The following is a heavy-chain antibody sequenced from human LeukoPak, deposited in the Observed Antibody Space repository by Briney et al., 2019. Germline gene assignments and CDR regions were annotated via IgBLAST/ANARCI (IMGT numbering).Heavy chain of an antibody. CDR1: GFTFDDYA. CDR2: ISGDGGST. Sequence: GGSLRLSCAASGFTFDDYAMHWVREAPGKGLEWVSLISGDGGSTYYADSVKGRFTISRDNAKNMVYLQMNSLRGEDTAVYYCARENFDPWGQGTQVTVSS. J-gene: IGHJ5*02. V-gene: IGHV3-43*02. CDR3: ARENFDP.